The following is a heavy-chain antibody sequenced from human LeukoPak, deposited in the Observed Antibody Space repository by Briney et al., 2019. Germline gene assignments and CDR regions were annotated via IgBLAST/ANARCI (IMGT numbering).Heavy chain of an antibody. D-gene: IGHD3-10*01. J-gene: IGHJ4*02. Sequence: PGGSLRLSCAGSGFTFSSYGMHWVRQAPGKGLEWVAVISYDRSYKYYADSVKGRFTISRDNSKNTLYLQMNSLRAEDTAVYYCAKGRTVVRGIIADFDYWGQGTLVTVSS. V-gene: IGHV3-30*18. CDR2: ISYDRSYK. CDR3: AKGRTVVRGIIADFDY. CDR1: GFTFSSYG.